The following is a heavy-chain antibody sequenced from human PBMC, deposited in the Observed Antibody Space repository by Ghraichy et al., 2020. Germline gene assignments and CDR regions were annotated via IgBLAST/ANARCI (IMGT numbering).Heavy chain of an antibody. CDR3: ARHYLVVAAAGLEDYLDF. CDR1: GGSISSNNYY. V-gene: IGHV4-39*01. CDR2: IHYSGSI. J-gene: IGHJ4*02. D-gene: IGHD6-13*01. Sequence: SETLSLTCTVSGGSISSNNYYWGLIRQPPGKGLERIGSIHYSGSIYYHPSLKSPVTMSVDTSKNQFSLNLNSVTAADTAVYYCARHYLVVAAAGLEDYLDFWGQGTLVTVSS.